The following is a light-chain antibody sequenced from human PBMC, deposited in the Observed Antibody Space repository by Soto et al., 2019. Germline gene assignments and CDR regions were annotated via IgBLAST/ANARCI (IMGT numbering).Light chain of an antibody. V-gene: IGLV2-8*01. Sequence: QSALTQPPSASGSPGQSVTISCTGTSSDVGGYNYVSWYQQHPGQAPKLMIYEVSKRPSGVPDRFSGSKSGNTASLTVSGLQAEDDADYYCSSYAGSKVVFGGGTKLTVL. CDR3: SSYAGSKVV. CDR1: SSDVGGYNY. CDR2: EVS. J-gene: IGLJ2*01.